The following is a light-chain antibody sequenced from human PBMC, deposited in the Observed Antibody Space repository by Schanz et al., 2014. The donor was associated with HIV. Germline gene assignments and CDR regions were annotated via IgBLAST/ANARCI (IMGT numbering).Light chain of an antibody. CDR3: NSYTTSSTLV. V-gene: IGLV2-14*03. Sequence: QSALTQPASVSGSPGQSITISCTGTSSDVGGYAYVSWYQQHPGKAPKLMIYDVSNRPSGVSNRVSGSKSGNTASLTISGLQAEDEADYYCNSYTTSSTLVFGGGTKLTVL. J-gene: IGLJ3*02. CDR1: SSDVGGYAY. CDR2: DVS.